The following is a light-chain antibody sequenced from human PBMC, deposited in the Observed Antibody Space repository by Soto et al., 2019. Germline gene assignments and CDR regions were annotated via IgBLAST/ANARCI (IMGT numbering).Light chain of an antibody. J-gene: IGLJ2*01. V-gene: IGLV1-40*01. CDR3: QSYDSSSHVV. CDR1: SSNIGAGYD. CDR2: GNS. Sequence: QLVLTQPPSVSGAPGQRVTISCTGSSSNIGAGYDVYWYQQLPGTAPKLLIYGNSNRPSGVPDRFSGSKSGTSASLAITGLQAEDEADYYCQSYDSSSHVVFGGGTKVTVL.